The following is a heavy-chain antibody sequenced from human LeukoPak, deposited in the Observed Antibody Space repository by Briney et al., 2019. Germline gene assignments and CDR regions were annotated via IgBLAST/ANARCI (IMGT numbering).Heavy chain of an antibody. V-gene: IGHV3-30*03. D-gene: IGHD2-21*02. CDR1: GFTFRSYA. CDR2: ISYDGSNE. CDR3: ARKYGDYYFDS. Sequence: PGGSLRLSCAASGFTFRSYAIHWVRQAPGKGLEWVAAISYDGSNEYYADFVKGRFTISRDNSKNTLDLQMNSLRAEDTAVYYCARKYGDYYFDSWGQGTLVTVSA. J-gene: IGHJ4*02.